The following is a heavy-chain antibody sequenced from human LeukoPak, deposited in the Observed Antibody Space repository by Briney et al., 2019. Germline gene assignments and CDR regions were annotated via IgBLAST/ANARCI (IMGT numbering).Heavy chain of an antibody. CDR3: AKLRYFDLFDY. J-gene: IGHJ4*02. D-gene: IGHD3-9*01. CDR1: GFTFSRSA. Sequence: GGSLRLSCAASGFTFSRSAMHWVRQAPGKGLEWVAIISYDGGNKYYADSVKGRFTISRDNSKNTLYLQMNSLRAEDTAVYYCAKLRYFDLFDYWGQGTLVTVSS. V-gene: IGHV3-30*04. CDR2: ISYDGGNK.